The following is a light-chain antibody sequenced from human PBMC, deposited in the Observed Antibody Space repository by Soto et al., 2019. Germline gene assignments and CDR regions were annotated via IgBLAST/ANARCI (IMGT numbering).Light chain of an antibody. CDR2: SDN. Sequence: QSVLTQPPSASGTPGQRVTMSCSGSSSNIGSNYVYWYQQLPGTAPKLLIYSDNQRPSGVPDRFSGSKSGTSASLAISGLRSEDEADYYCATWDDSLSGPVFGGGTQLTVL. J-gene: IGLJ2*01. CDR3: ATWDDSLSGPV. V-gene: IGLV1-47*02. CDR1: SSNIGSNY.